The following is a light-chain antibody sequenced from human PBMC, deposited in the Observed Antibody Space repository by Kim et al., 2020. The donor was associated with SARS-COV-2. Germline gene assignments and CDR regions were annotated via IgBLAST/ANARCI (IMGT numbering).Light chain of an antibody. CDR3: QQHDDLPYT. CDR1: QDVTYY. CDR2: DAA. V-gene: IGKV1-33*01. J-gene: IGKJ2*01. Sequence: SAAVGDRVTITCQASQDVTYYVNWYQQKPGKAPKLLIFDAANLETGVPSRFSGGGSGTDFTFTISGLHTEDVATYYCQQHDDLPYTFGQGTKLEI.